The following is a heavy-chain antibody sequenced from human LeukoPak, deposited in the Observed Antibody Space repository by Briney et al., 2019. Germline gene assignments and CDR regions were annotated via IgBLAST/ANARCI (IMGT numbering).Heavy chain of an antibody. J-gene: IGHJ4*02. CDR1: GFTFSNYA. CDR2: ISASGGNT. D-gene: IGHD2-15*01. CDR3: ARDRAALDY. Sequence: GASLRLSCAASGFTFSNYAMNWVRQAPGKGLEWVSGISASGGNTYYADSVKGRFTISRDNSKNTLYLQMNSLRAEDTAVCYCARDRAALDYWGQGTLVTVSS. V-gene: IGHV3-23*01.